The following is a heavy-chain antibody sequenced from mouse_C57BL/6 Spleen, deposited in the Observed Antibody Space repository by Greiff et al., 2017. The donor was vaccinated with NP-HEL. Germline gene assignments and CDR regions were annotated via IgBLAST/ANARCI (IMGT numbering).Heavy chain of an antibody. V-gene: IGHV1-78*01. J-gene: IGHJ4*01. CDR3: ARYPYYYGSSFYAMDY. Sequence: VKLQESDAELVKPGASVKISCKVSGYTFTDHTIHWMKQRPEQGLEWIGYIYPRDGSTKYNEKFKGKATLTADKSSSTAYMQLNSLTSEDSAVYFCARYPYYYGSSFYAMDYWGQGTSVTVSS. CDR2: IYPRDGST. CDR1: GYTFTDHT. D-gene: IGHD1-1*01.